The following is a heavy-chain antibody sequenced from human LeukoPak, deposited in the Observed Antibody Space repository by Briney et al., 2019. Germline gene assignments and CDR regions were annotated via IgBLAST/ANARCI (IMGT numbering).Heavy chain of an antibody. Sequence: SVKVSCKASGGTFSSYAISWVRQAPGQGLEWMGGIIPIFGTANYAQKFQGRVTITADESTNTAYMELSSLRSEDTAVYYCASGRTDIVVVPATLRNYYFDYWGQGTLVTVSS. CDR2: IIPIFGTA. CDR1: GGTFSSYA. V-gene: IGHV1-69*13. CDR3: ASGRTDIVVVPATLRNYYFDY. D-gene: IGHD2-2*01. J-gene: IGHJ4*02.